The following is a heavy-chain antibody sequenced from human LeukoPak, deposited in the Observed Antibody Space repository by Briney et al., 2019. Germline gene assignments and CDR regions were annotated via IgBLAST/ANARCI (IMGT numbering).Heavy chain of an antibody. V-gene: IGHV3-7*01. CDR3: ARDRGGGHMDV. CDR1: GFTFSSYW. Sequence: GGSLRLSCAASGFTFSSYWMSWVRQAPGKGLEWVANIKQDGSEKYYVDSVKGRFTISGDNAKNSLYLQMNSLRAEDTAVYYCARDRGGGHMDVWGKGTTVTISS. CDR2: IKQDGSEK. J-gene: IGHJ6*03. D-gene: IGHD2-15*01.